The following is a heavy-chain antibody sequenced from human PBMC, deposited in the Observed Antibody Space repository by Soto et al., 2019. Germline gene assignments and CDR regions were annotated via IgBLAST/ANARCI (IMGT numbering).Heavy chain of an antibody. CDR1: GGSISSSDHY. J-gene: IGHJ4*02. D-gene: IGHD2-15*01. Sequence: SDTLSVTCTVSGGSISSSDHYWSWIRQSPGKGLEWIGYIYYSGSTNYNPSLKNRVNILVDTSKNQFSLQLSSVTAADTAVYYLARERILSYYFDQWGPGSLVTVS. CDR2: IYYSGST. V-gene: IGHV4-30-4*02. CDR3: ARERILSYYFDQ.